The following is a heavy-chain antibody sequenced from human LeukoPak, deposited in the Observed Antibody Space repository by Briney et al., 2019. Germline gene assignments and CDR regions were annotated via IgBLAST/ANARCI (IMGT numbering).Heavy chain of an antibody. D-gene: IGHD3-22*01. CDR1: GFTVSSNY. CDR3: ARNIAYDSSGYYFPHFDY. Sequence: GGSLRLSCAASGFTVSSNYMSWVRQAPGKGLEWVSVIYSGGSTYYADSVKGRFTISRDNSKNTLYLQMNSLRAEDTAVYYCARNIAYDSSGYYFPHFDYLGQGTLVTVSS. J-gene: IGHJ4*02. V-gene: IGHV3-53*01. CDR2: IYSGGST.